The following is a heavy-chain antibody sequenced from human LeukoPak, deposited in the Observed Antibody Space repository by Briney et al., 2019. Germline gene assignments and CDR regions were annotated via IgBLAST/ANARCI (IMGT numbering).Heavy chain of an antibody. V-gene: IGHV3-9*01. J-gene: IGHJ4*02. CDR1: GFTFDDYA. CDR2: ISWNSGSI. D-gene: IGHD3-10*01. Sequence: QTGGSLRLSCAASGFTFDDYAMHWVRQAPGKGLEWASGISWNSGSIGYADSVKGRFTISRDNAKNSLYLQMNSLRAEDTALYYCAKDQGDTMVRGPILASWGQGTLVTVSS. CDR3: AKDQGDTMVRGPILAS.